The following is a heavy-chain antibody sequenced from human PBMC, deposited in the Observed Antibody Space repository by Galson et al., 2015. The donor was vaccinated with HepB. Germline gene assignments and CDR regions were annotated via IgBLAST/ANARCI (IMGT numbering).Heavy chain of an antibody. CDR3: ARYIVGASGWFDP. Sequence: QSGAEVKKPGESLRISCKASGYTFTSYAMHWVRQAPGQRLEWMGWINAGNGNTKYSQKFQGRVTITRDTSASTAYMELSSLRSEDTAVYYCARYIVGASGWFDPWGQGTLVTVSS. CDR1: GYTFTSYA. CDR2: INAGNGNT. D-gene: IGHD1-26*01. J-gene: IGHJ5*02. V-gene: IGHV1-3*01.